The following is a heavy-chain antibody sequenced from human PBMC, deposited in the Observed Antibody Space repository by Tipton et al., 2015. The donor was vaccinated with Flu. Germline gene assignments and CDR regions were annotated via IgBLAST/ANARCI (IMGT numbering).Heavy chain of an antibody. CDR2: IYYSGST. Sequence: TLSLTCTVSGGSISSSSYYWGWIRQPPGKGLEWIGSIYYSGSTYYNPSPKSRVTISVDTSKNQFSLKLSSVTAADTAVYYCARRRGEMATDYFDYWGQGTLVTVSS. V-gene: IGHV4-39*01. J-gene: IGHJ4*02. CDR3: ARRRGEMATDYFDY. CDR1: GGSISSSSYY. D-gene: IGHD5-24*01.